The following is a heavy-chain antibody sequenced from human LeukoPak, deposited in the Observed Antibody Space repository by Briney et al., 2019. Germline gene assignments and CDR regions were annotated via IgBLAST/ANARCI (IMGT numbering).Heavy chain of an antibody. V-gene: IGHV4-39*07. CDR3: ARDRSGNHFDY. D-gene: IGHD1-26*01. CDR2: IYYSGST. Sequence: SETLSLTCTVSGGSISSSSYYWGWIRQPPGKGLEWIGSIYYSGSTYYNPSLKSRVTISVDTSKNQFSLKLSSVTAADTAVYYCARDRSGNHFDYWGQGTLVTVSS. J-gene: IGHJ4*02. CDR1: GGSISSSSYY.